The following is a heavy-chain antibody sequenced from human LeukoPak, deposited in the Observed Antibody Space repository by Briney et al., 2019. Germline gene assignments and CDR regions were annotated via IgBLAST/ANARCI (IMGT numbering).Heavy chain of an antibody. CDR2: ISTSSSFI. J-gene: IGHJ6*03. Sequence: PGGSLRLSCAASGFIFNAFEMDWVRQAPGKGLEWVVSISTSSSFIKYGDSVKGRFTISRDNANNSLSLQMHSLKVEDTAVYYCVREGGPYSHYYYMDVWGKGATVTVSS. V-gene: IGHV3-21*01. CDR1: GFIFNAFE. D-gene: IGHD2-15*01. CDR3: VREGGPYSHYYYMDV.